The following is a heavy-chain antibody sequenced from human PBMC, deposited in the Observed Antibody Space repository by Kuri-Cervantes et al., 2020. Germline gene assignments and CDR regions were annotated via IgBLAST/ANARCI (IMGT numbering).Heavy chain of an antibody. CDR2: ISYDGSNK. CDR1: GFTFSSYA. CDR3: AAVYGGV. Sequence: GESLKISCAASGFTFSSYAMHWVRQAPGKGLEWVAVISYDGSNKYYADSVKGRFTISRDNSKNTLYLQMNSLRSEDTAVYYCAAVYGGVWGQGTTVTVSS. V-gene: IGHV3-30-3*01. D-gene: IGHD2-8*01. J-gene: IGHJ6*02.